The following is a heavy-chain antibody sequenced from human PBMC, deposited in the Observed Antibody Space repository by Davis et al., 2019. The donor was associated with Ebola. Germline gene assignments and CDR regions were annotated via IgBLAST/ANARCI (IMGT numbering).Heavy chain of an antibody. D-gene: IGHD3-22*01. CDR1: GYSISSGYY. J-gene: IGHJ4*02. CDR2: IYHSGST. CDR3: AREVRVVVITAYYFDY. V-gene: IGHV4-38-2*02. Sequence: ESLKISCTVSGYSISSGYYWGWIRQSPGKGLEWIGNIYHSGSTYYNPSLKSRVAISVDTSKNQFSLKLSSVTAADTAVYYCAREVRVVVITAYYFDYWGQGNLVTVSS.